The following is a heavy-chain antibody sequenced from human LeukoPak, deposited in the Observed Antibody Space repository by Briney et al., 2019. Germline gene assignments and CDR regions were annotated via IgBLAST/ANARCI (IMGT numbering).Heavy chain of an antibody. CDR2: IYHSGST. CDR1: GGSISSGGYS. Sequence: SQTLSLTCAVSGGSISSGGYSWSWIRQPPGKGLEWIGYIYHSGSTYYNPSLKSRVTISVDRSKNQFSLKLSSVTAADTAVYYCARDVVVVTATDYYYYGMDVWGQGTTVSVSS. V-gene: IGHV4-30-2*01. D-gene: IGHD2-21*02. CDR3: ARDVVVVTATDYYYYGMDV. J-gene: IGHJ6*02.